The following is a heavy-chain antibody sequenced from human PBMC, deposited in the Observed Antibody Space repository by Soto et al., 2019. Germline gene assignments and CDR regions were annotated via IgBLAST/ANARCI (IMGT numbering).Heavy chain of an antibody. CDR2: IFHSGST. CDR1: GASIRSNNW. CDR3: ARVYSGSYSDS. D-gene: IGHD1-26*01. J-gene: IGHJ4*02. V-gene: IGHV4-4*02. Sequence: QVQLQESGPGLVKPSGTLSLTCAVSGASIRSNNWWSWVRQPPGKGLEWIGEIFHSGSTNYNPSLKTRLTISVDKSKNQFSLKLSSVTPADTAVYYCARVYSGSYSDSWGRGTLVTVSS.